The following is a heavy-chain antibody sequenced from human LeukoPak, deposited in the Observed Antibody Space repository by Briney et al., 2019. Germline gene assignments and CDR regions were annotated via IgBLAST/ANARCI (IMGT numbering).Heavy chain of an antibody. CDR3: ARDPFSDFWSGYYVY. CDR1: GFTFSSYW. D-gene: IGHD3-3*01. J-gene: IGHJ4*02. Sequence: GGSLRLSCAASGFTFSSYWMHWVRQAPGKGLEWVSGINWNGGSTGYADSVKGRFTISRDNAKNSLYLQMNSLRAEDTALYYCARDPFSDFWSGYYVYWGQGTLVTVSS. CDR2: INWNGGST. V-gene: IGHV3-20*04.